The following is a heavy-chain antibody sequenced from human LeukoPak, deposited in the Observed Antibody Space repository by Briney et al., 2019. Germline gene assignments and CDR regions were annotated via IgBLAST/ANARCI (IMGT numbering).Heavy chain of an antibody. CDR1: GFTLSNNY. D-gene: IGHD3-16*01. J-gene: IGHJ4*02. CDR2: IYSGGRT. CDR3: ASLMLISSVTRGFDY. V-gene: IGHV3-66*01. Sequence: PGGSLRLSCAASGFTLSNNYMSWVRQAPGKGLEWVSTIYSGGRTHYADSVKGRFFVSRDNSKNAEYLQMNSLRAEDTAVYYCASLMLISSVTRGFDYWGQGNLVTVSS.